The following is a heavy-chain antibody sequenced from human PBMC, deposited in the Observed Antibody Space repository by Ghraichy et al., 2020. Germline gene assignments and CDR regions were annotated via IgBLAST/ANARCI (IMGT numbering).Heavy chain of an antibody. CDR1: GFTLSSYA. CDR2: ISGSGDST. J-gene: IGHJ3*02. CDR3: AKGYSSGWEEDAFDI. D-gene: IGHD6-19*01. V-gene: IGHV3-23*01. Sequence: GGSLRLSCAASGFTLSSYAMSWVRQALGKGLEWVSTISGSGDSTYYADSVKGRFTISRDNSKNTLYLQMNSLRAEDTAVYYCAKGYSSGWEEDAFDIWGQGTMVTVSS.